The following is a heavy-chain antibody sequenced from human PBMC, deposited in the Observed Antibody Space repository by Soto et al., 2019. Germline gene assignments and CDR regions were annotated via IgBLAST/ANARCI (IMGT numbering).Heavy chain of an antibody. D-gene: IGHD5-12*01. V-gene: IGHV4-31*03. CDR1: GGSVSSGAYY. CDR3: ARARLRAVYAFDI. CDR2: IYYSGST. J-gene: IGHJ3*02. Sequence: SETLSLTCTVSGGSVSSGAYYWTGIRQRPGKGLEWIGYIYYSGSTYYSPSLKSRLSISLDTSKNQFSLRLSSVTAADTAMYYCARARLRAVYAFDIWGQGTMVTVSS.